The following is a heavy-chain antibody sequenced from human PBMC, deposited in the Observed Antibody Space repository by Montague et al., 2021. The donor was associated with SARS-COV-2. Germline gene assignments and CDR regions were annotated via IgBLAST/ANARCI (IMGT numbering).Heavy chain of an antibody. CDR3: ARGQVTIFGVLIMLPAAGALDI. CDR1: GGSFSGYY. Sequence: SETLSLTCAVYGGSFSGYYWSWIRQPPGKGLEWIGEVNHSGSTNYNPSLKSRVTISVDTSTNQFSLKMNSVSAADTAVYYCARGQVTIFGVLIMLPAAGALDIWGRGTMVGVSS. CDR2: VNHSGST. D-gene: IGHD3-3*01. V-gene: IGHV4-34*01. J-gene: IGHJ3*02.